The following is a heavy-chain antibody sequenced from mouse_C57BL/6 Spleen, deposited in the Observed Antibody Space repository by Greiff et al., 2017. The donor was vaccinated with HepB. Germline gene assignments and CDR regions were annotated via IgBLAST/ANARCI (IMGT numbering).Heavy chain of an antibody. J-gene: IGHJ1*03. D-gene: IGHD1-1*01. CDR3: ARGDYGSSYGYFDV. V-gene: IGHV1-39*01. CDR1: GYSFTDYN. Sequence: EVQLVESGPELVKPGASVKISCKASGYSFTDYNMNWVKQSNGKSLEWIGVINPNYGTTSYNQKFKGKATLTVDQSSSTAYMQLNSLTSEDSAVYYCARGDYGSSYGYFDVWGTGTTVTVSS. CDR2: INPNYGTT.